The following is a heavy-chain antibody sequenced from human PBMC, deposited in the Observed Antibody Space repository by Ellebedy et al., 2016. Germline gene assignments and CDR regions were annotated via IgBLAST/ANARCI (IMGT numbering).Heavy chain of an antibody. CDR2: ISGSGGST. V-gene: IGHV3-23*01. CDR1: GFTFSSYA. Sequence: GESLKISXAASGFTFSSYAMSWVRQAPGKGLEWVSAISGSGGSTYYADSVKGRFTISRDNSKNTLYLQMNSLRAEDTAVYYCAKGDGSGTDAFDIWGQGTMVTVSS. CDR3: AKGDGSGTDAFDI. D-gene: IGHD3-10*01. J-gene: IGHJ3*02.